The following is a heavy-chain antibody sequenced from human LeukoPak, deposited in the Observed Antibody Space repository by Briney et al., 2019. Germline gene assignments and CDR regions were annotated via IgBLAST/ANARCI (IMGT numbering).Heavy chain of an antibody. CDR1: CIIIGNYA. CDR2: ISGIGTYT. V-gene: IGHV3-23*01. D-gene: IGHD1-14*01. CDR3: RKHVLADPDPGLRWPQGRAFDL. J-gene: IGHJ3*01. Sequence: GGSLRLCLASGCIIIGNYAIWGRRQGPGKGLEWVSAISGIGTYTYSADSVKGRFTISRDNPKTPLYLHLSSVRAVDTEVLCNRKHVLADPDPGLRWPQGRAFDLWGQGTMVTVSS.